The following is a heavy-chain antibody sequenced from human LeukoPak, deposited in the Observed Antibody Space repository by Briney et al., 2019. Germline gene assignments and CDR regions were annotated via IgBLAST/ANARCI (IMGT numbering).Heavy chain of an antibody. J-gene: IGHJ3*02. V-gene: IGHV1-69*04. Sequence: SVKVSCKASGGTFSSYAISWVRQAPGQGLEWMGRIIPILGIANYAQKFQGRVTITADKSTSTAYMELSSLRSEDTAVYYCARYGDYVGASNAFDIWGQGTMVTVSS. D-gene: IGHD4-17*01. CDR3: ARYGDYVGASNAFDI. CDR2: IIPILGIA. CDR1: GGTFSSYA.